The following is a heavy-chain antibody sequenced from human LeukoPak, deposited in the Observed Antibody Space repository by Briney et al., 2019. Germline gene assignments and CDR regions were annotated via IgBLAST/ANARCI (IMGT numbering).Heavy chain of an antibody. D-gene: IGHD4-11*01. Sequence: PSETLPLTCTVSGGSISGYYWSWIRQPPGKGLEWIGYIYYSGSTNYNPSLKSRVTISVDTSKNQFSLRLSSVTAADTAVYYCARHDSKGLDYWGQGILVTVSS. V-gene: IGHV4-59*08. CDR3: ARHDSKGLDY. CDR2: IYYSGST. J-gene: IGHJ4*02. CDR1: GGSISGYY.